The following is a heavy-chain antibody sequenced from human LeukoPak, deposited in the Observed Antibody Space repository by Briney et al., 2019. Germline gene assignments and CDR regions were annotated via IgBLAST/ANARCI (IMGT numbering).Heavy chain of an antibody. CDR1: GGSISSHY. Sequence: SETLSLTCTVSGGSISSHYWSWIRQPPGKGLEWIGYIYYSGSTNYNPSLKSRVTISVDTSKNQFSLKLSSVTAADTAVYYCAGGAGVGATIFDYWGQGTLVTVSS. D-gene: IGHD1-26*01. CDR2: IYYSGST. CDR3: AGGAGVGATIFDY. J-gene: IGHJ4*02. V-gene: IGHV4-59*11.